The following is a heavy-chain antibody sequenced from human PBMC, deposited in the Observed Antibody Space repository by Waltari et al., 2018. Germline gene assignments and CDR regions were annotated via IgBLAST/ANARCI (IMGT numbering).Heavy chain of an antibody. J-gene: IGHJ4*02. V-gene: IGHV4-34*01. D-gene: IGHD2-15*01. CDR2: GGHGGGT. Sequence: QARLVQWGTGLLKPSETLSLTCAVYDGSFSGYYWTWLRQSPGVGLEWIGEGGHGGGTNYNPSLGGRVTITIDTSRNQFSLHLKSVTAADTAIYYCARVPDITARPCDSCGEGTLVAVTS. CDR3: ARVPDITARPCDS. CDR1: DGSFSGYY.